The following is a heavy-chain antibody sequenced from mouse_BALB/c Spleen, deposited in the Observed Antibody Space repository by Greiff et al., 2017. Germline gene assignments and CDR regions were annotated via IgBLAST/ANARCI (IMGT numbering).Heavy chain of an antibody. CDR3: ARGGHFDY. CDR1: GFTFSSYA. J-gene: IGHJ2*01. Sequence: EVNVVESGGGLVKPGGSLKLSCAASGFTFSSYAMSWVRQTPEKRLEWVASISSGGSTYYPDSVKGRFTISRDNARNILYLQMSSLRSEDTAMYYCARGGHFDYWGQGTTLTVSS. CDR2: ISSGGST. V-gene: IGHV5-6-5*01.